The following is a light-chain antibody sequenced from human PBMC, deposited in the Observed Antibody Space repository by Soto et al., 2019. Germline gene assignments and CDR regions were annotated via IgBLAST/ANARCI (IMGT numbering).Light chain of an antibody. V-gene: IGKV3-11*01. CDR1: QSISGS. CDR3: QQRSEWPRT. CDR2: DAS. Sequence: EIVLTQSPGTLSLSPWERAALSCRASQSISGSLAWYQQKPGQAPRLLIFDASSRATGFPARFSGSGSGTDFTLTIGSLEPEDFAVYYCQQRSEWPRTFGQGTKVDIK. J-gene: IGKJ1*01.